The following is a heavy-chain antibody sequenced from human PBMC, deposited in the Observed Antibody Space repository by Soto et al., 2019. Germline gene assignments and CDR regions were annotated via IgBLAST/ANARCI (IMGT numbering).Heavy chain of an antibody. CDR1: PAFINSGGFY. Sequence: SETLSLTCSVSPAFINSGGFYYSWIRQPPGKGLEWLGYIFHSGSTLYNPSLRGRLTLSADTSRNQLSLYLTSVTAADTAVYYCVRGGIAGHWFDPWGQGILVTVSS. V-gene: IGHV4-31*03. CDR3: VRGGIAGHWFDP. J-gene: IGHJ5*02. CDR2: IFHSGST. D-gene: IGHD2-15*01.